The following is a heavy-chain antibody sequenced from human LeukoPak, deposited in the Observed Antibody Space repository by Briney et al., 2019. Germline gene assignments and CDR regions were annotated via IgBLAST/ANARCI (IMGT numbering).Heavy chain of an antibody. D-gene: IGHD3-3*01. CDR2: INTDGSST. Sequence: GGSLRLSCAASGFTFSSYWMHWVREAPGKGLVWVSRINTDGSSTSYADSVKGRFTISRDNAKNTLYLQMNSLRAEDTAVFYCARGPRAIFGVVTYHMDVWGKGTTVTVSS. V-gene: IGHV3-74*01. J-gene: IGHJ6*03. CDR3: ARGPRAIFGVVTYHMDV. CDR1: GFTFSSYW.